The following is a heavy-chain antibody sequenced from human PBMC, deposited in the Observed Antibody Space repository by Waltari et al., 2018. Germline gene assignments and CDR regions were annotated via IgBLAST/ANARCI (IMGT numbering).Heavy chain of an antibody. CDR2: IIAYSGIT. V-gene: IGHV1-18*01. D-gene: IGHD6-19*01. Sequence: VQLVQSGAEVKKPGASVKVSCTAAGYTFTNYGISWVRQAPGQGLEWMGGIIAYSGITPYEQKVQGRVTRTTATSSSTAYMELRSLRSDDTAVYYCARVGRSGYSSGWYYWGQGTLVPVSS. CDR1: GYTFTNYG. CDR3: ARVGRSGYSSGWYY. J-gene: IGHJ4*02.